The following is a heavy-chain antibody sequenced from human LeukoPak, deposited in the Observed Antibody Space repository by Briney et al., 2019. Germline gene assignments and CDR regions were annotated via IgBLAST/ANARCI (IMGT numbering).Heavy chain of an antibody. CDR1: GFTFTTFW. CDR2: IKQGGSER. V-gene: IGHV3-7*01. D-gene: IGHD6-19*01. Sequence: GGSLRLSCAASGFTFTTFWMSWVRQAPGKGLEWVANIKQGGSERYYVDSVKGRFTISRDNAKNSLYLQMNSLRAEETGVYYCAGSGWQVYLDYWGQGALVTVSS. CDR3: AGSGWQVYLDY. J-gene: IGHJ4*02.